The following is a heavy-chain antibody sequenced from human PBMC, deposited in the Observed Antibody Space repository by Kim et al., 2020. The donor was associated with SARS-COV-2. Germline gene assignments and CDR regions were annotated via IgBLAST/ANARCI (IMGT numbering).Heavy chain of an antibody. CDR2: IYHSGST. CDR1: GGSISSGGYS. J-gene: IGHJ4*02. D-gene: IGHD3-22*01. V-gene: IGHV4-30-2*01. Sequence: SETLSLTCAVSGGSISSGGYSWSWIRQPPGKGLEWIGYIYHSGSTYYNPSLKSRVTISVDRSKNQFSLKLNSVTAADTAVYYCARESLSYYDSSGYYDYWGQGTLVTVSS. CDR3: ARESLSYYDSSGYYDY.